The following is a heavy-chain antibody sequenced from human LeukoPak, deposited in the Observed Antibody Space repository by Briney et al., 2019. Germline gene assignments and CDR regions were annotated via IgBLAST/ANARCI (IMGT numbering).Heavy chain of an antibody. D-gene: IGHD3-10*01. CDR2: ISHSGST. Sequence: SETLSLTCAVYGGSFSGYYWSWIRQPPGKGLEWIGEISHSGSTNYNPSLKSRVTISVDTSKNQFSLKLSSVTAADTAVYYCARGLGLLWFGEARVWFDPWGQGTLVTVSS. CDR1: GGSFSGYY. J-gene: IGHJ5*02. CDR3: ARGLGLLWFGEARVWFDP. V-gene: IGHV4-34*01.